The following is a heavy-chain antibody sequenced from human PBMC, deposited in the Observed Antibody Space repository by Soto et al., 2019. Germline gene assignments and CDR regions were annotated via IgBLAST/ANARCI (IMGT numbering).Heavy chain of an antibody. CDR3: ARDQRDYYDSSGYLPVDYYYYGMDV. D-gene: IGHD3-22*01. Sequence: SETLSLTCTVSGGSIISYYWSWIRQPPGKGLEWIGYIYYSGSTNYNPSLKSRVTISVDTSKNQFSLKLSSVTAADTAVYYCARDQRDYYDSSGYLPVDYYYYGMDVWGQGTTVTVSS. V-gene: IGHV4-59*01. CDR1: GGSIISYY. CDR2: IYYSGST. J-gene: IGHJ6*02.